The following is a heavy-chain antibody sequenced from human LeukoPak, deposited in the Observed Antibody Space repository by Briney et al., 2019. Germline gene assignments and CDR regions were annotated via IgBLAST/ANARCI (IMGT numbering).Heavy chain of an antibody. Sequence: SETLSLTCAVYGGSFSGYYWSWIRQAPGKGLEWIGEINHRGSTNYNPSLESRVTMSVDMSENHISLKLTSVTAADTAVYYCAREGGPYRPLDYSGQGTLVTVSS. V-gene: IGHV4-34*01. CDR3: AREGGPYRPLDY. CDR2: INHRGST. J-gene: IGHJ4*02. CDR1: GGSFSGYY.